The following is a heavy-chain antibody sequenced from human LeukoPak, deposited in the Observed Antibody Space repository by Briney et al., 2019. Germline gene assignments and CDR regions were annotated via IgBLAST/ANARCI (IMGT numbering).Heavy chain of an antibody. CDR3: ARVPDLEWELPPDY. D-gene: IGHD1-26*01. CDR2: ISSSSSYI. J-gene: IGHJ4*02. V-gene: IGHV3-21*01. Sequence: GGSLRLSCAASGFTFSSYSMNWVRQAPGKGLEWVSSISSSSSYIYYADSAKGRFTISRDNAKNSLYLQMNSLRAEDTAVYYCARVPDLEWELPPDYWGQGTLVTVSS. CDR1: GFTFSSYS.